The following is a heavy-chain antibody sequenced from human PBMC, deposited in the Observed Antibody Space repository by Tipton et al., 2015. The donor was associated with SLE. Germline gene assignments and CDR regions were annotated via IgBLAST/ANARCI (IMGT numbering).Heavy chain of an antibody. CDR3: AGAQSPSPFDP. Sequence: TLSLTCTVSGGSVSTYYWSWIRQPPGKGLEWIGYISYSGSTNYNPSLNSRVTISLDTSKMQFSLQLASVTAADTAVYYCAGAQSPSPFDPWGQATLVTVSS. CDR1: GGSVSTYY. CDR2: ISYSGST. J-gene: IGHJ5*02. V-gene: IGHV4-59*02.